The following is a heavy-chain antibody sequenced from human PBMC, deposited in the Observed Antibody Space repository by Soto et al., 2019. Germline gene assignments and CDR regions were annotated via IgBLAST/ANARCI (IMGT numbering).Heavy chain of an antibody. CDR1: GESFSGYY. CDR3: AIAQYGSTIYGMDV. Sequence: QVQLQQWGAGLLKPSETLSLTCGVSGESFSGYYWSWIRQPPGKGLEWIGEINHTGRTNYNPSLKSRVTISVDTSKNQFSLKLSSVTAADSAVYYCAIAQYGSTIYGMDVWGQGTTVTVSS. D-gene: IGHD6-13*01. J-gene: IGHJ6*02. V-gene: IGHV4-34*01. CDR2: INHTGRT.